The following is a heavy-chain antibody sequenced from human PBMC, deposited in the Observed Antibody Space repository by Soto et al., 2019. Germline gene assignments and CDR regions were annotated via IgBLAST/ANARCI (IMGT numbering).Heavy chain of an antibody. D-gene: IGHD1-20*01. CDR3: ARLSGYNWNDVTPRFDP. CDR1: GYSFTSYW. J-gene: IGHJ5*02. V-gene: IGHV5-10-1*01. Sequence: PGESLKISCKGSGYSFTSYWIIWVRQMPGKGLEWMGRIDPSDSYTNYSPSFQGHVTISADKSISTAYLQWSSLKASDTAMYYCARLSGYNWNDVTPRFDPWGQGTLVTVSS. CDR2: IDPSDSYT.